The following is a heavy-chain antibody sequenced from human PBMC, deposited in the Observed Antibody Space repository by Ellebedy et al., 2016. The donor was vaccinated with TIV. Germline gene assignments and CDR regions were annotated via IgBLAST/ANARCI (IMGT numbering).Heavy chain of an antibody. D-gene: IGHD3-22*01. CDR2: ISSNGGST. CDR3: ARGYYYDRWQGRNWFDP. V-gene: IGHV3-64D*06. J-gene: IGHJ5*02. CDR1: GFTFSSYA. Sequence: GESLKISXSASGFTFSSYAMHWVRQAPGKGLEYVSAISSNGGSTYYADSVKGRFTISRDNSKNTLYLQMSSLRAEDTAVYYCARGYYYDRWQGRNWFDPWGQGTLVTVSS.